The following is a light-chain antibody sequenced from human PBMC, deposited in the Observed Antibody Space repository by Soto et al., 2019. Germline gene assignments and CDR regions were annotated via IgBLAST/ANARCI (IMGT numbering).Light chain of an antibody. CDR3: QSYGVTTQV. V-gene: IGLV1-40*01. Sequence: QSVLTQPPSVSGAPGQRVTISCTGSTSDIGAGYDVHWYQQLPGTAPKLLIYGNNKRPSGVPDRFSGSIDSSSNSASLTISGLKTDDEADYYCQSYGVTTQVFGGGTKLTVL. CDR1: TSDIGAGYD. CDR2: GNN. J-gene: IGLJ3*02.